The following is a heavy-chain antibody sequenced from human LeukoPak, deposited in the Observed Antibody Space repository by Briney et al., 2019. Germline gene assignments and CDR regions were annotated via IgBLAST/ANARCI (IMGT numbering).Heavy chain of an antibody. Sequence: SETLSLTCTVSGGSISSGGYYWSWIRQHPGKGLEWIGYIYYSGSTYYNPSLKSRVTISVDTSKNQFSLKLSSVTAADTAVYYCARGRLGGSGSYYNVLDYWGQGTLVTVSS. CDR2: IYYSGST. CDR3: ARGRLGGSGSYYNVLDY. CDR1: GGSISSGGYY. D-gene: IGHD3-10*01. J-gene: IGHJ4*02. V-gene: IGHV4-31*03.